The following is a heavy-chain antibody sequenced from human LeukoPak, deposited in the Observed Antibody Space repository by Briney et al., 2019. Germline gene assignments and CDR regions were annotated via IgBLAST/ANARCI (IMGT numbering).Heavy chain of an antibody. V-gene: IGHV1-69*05. J-gene: IGHJ4*02. CDR3: ARASYYDSSGSPGGLADY. Sequence: GASVKVSCKASGGTFSSYAISWVRQAPGQGLEWMGGIIPIFGTANYAQKFQGRVTITTDESTSTAYMELSSLRSEDTAVYYCARASYYDSSGSPGGLADYWGQGTLVTVSS. D-gene: IGHD3-22*01. CDR1: GGTFSSYA. CDR2: IIPIFGTA.